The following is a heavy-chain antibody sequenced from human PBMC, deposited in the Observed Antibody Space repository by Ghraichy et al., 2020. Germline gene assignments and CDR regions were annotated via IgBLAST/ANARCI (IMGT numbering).Heavy chain of an antibody. CDR3: AKDRDIVVVPAALNFDY. J-gene: IGHJ4*02. Sequence: GGSLRLSCAASGFTFSSYGMHWVRQAPGKGLEWVAFIRYDRSNKYYVDSVKGRFTISRDNSKNTLYLQMNSLRAEDTAVYYCAKDRDIVVVPAALNFDYWGQGTLVTVSS. CDR2: IRYDRSNK. V-gene: IGHV3-30*02. CDR1: GFTFSSYG. D-gene: IGHD2-2*01.